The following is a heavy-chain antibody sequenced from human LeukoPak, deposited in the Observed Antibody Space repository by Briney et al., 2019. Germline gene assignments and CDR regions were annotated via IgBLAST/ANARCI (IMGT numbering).Heavy chain of an antibody. CDR1: GFTFSSYW. J-gene: IGHJ6*03. Sequence: GGSLRLSCAASGFTFSSYWMNWVRQTPGKGLEWVSSITRDSIYTFYADSAKGRFTISRDNAKNSLSLQMNSLRAEDTAVYYCARDPYNGYYGDDYYYYMDVWGKGTTVTISS. CDR2: ITRDSIYT. D-gene: IGHD4-17*01. CDR3: ARDPYNGYYGDDYYYYMDV. V-gene: IGHV3-21*01.